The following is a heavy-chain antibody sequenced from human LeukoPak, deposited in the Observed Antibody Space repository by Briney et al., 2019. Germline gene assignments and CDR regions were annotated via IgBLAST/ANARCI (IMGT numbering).Heavy chain of an antibody. J-gene: IGHJ4*02. CDR3: ARGARFPYDFWSGYTFDY. CDR2: IYYSGST. CDR1: GGSISSSSYY. Sequence: SETLSLTCTVSGGSISSSSYYWGWIRQPPGKGLEWIGSIYYSGSTYYNPSLKSRVTISVDTSKNQFSLKLSSVTAADTAVYYCARGARFPYDFWSGYTFDYWGQGTLVTVSS. V-gene: IGHV4-39*07. D-gene: IGHD3-3*01.